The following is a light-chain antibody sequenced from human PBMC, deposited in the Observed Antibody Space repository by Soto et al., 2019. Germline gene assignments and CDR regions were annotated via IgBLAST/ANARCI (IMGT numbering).Light chain of an antibody. CDR2: ATS. V-gene: IGKV1-6*01. CDR1: QGIRND. Sequence: AIQMTPSPSSLSASVGDKVTIPFPASQGIRNDLGWYQQRPGKAPKLLIYATSNLQTGVPSRFSGSGSGTDFTLTISSLQPEDFATYYCLQDYSYPRTFVQGTKV. CDR3: LQDYSYPRT. J-gene: IGKJ1*01.